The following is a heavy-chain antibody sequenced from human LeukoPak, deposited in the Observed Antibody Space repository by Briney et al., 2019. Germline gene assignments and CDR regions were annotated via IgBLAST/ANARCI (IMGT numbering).Heavy chain of an antibody. Sequence: SQTLSLTCTVPGGSISSGGYYWSWIRQHPGKGLEWIGYIYYSGSTYYNPSLKSRVTISVDTSKNQFSLKLSSVTAADTAVYYCARGQPRQYYFDYWGQGTLVTVSS. CDR3: ARGQPRQYYFDY. V-gene: IGHV4-31*03. D-gene: IGHD6-13*01. J-gene: IGHJ4*02. CDR1: GGSISSGGYY. CDR2: IYYSGST.